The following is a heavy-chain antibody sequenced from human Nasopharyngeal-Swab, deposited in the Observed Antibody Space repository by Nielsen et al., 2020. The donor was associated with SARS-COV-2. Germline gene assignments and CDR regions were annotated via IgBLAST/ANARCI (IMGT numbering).Heavy chain of an antibody. J-gene: IGHJ6*02. CDR2: ILYSVNT. CDR1: GASISSGDSY. CDR3: ARDPGAAAGQGNYYGMDV. V-gene: IGHV4-31*03. D-gene: IGHD6-13*01. Sequence: SETLSLTCTVSGASISSGDSYWGWIRQHPGKGLEWIGYILYSVNTLYNPSLRSRVIISVDTSKNQFSLKLSAVTAADTAVYYCARDPGAAAGQGNYYGMDVWGQGTTVTVSS.